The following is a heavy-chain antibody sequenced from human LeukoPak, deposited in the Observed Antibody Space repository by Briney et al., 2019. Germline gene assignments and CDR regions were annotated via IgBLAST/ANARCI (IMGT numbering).Heavy chain of an antibody. D-gene: IGHD1-14*01. Sequence: GGSLRLSCAASGLTFSTSEMNWVRQAPGKGLEWVSYISSTGTTIYYADSVKGRFTISRDNAKNSLYLEMNSLRAADTAVYYCARDPGSYYYYYMDVWGKGTTVTISS. V-gene: IGHV3-48*03. CDR1: GLTFSTSE. CDR3: ARDPGSYYYYYMDV. J-gene: IGHJ6*03. CDR2: ISSTGTTI.